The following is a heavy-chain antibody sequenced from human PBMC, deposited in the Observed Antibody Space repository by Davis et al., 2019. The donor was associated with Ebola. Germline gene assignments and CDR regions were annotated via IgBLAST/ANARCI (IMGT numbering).Heavy chain of an antibody. Sequence: MPSETLSLTCTVSGGSISSYYWSWIRQPPGKGLEWIGYIYYSGSTNYNPSLKSRVTISVDTSKNQFSLKLSSVTAADTAVYYCARRGTNYYYYGMDVWGQGTTVTVSS. CDR1: GGSISSYY. D-gene: IGHD1-1*01. CDR3: ARRGTNYYYYGMDV. CDR2: IYYSGST. V-gene: IGHV4-59*08. J-gene: IGHJ6*02.